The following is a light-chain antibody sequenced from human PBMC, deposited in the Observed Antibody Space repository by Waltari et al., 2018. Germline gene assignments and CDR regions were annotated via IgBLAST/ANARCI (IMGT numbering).Light chain of an antibody. CDR2: KAT. J-gene: IGKJ3*01. CDR3: QQYNTYSQFT. CDR1: QSISYW. V-gene: IGKV1-5*03. Sequence: DIQMTQSPSTLSAFVGDRVNITCRASQSISYWLAWLQQKPGKAPKLLIYKATKLQSGVPSRFSGSGSGTEFTLTISSLQPDDFATYYCQQYNTYSQFTFGPVTKLDIK.